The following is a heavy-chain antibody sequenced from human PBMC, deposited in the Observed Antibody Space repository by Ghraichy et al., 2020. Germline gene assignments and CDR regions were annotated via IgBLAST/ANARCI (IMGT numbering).Heavy chain of an antibody. CDR3: TRKAYSYGGAGSLSYLLEPGAQTSRKFDY. V-gene: IGHV3-49*03. CDR2: IRSKAYGGTT. J-gene: IGHJ4*02. D-gene: IGHD5-18*01. CDR1: GFTFGDYA. Sequence: GGSLRLSCTASGFTFGDYAMSWFRQAPGKGLEWVGFIRSKAYGGTTEYAASVKGRFTISRDDSKSIAYLQMNSLKTEDTAVYYCTRKAYSYGGAGSLSYLLEPGAQTSRKFDYWGQGTLVTVSS.